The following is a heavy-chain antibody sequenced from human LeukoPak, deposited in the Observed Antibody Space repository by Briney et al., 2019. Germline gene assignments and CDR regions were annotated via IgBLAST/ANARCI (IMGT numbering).Heavy chain of an antibody. Sequence: SETLSLTCTVSGGSISSYYWSWIRQPPGKGLEWIGYIYYSGSTNYNPSLKSRVTISVDTSKNQFSLKLSSVTAADTAVYYCARGGDTAMGTDYWGQGTLVTVSS. V-gene: IGHV4-59*01. CDR1: GGSISSYY. D-gene: IGHD5-18*01. CDR2: IYYSGST. J-gene: IGHJ4*02. CDR3: ARGGDTAMGTDY.